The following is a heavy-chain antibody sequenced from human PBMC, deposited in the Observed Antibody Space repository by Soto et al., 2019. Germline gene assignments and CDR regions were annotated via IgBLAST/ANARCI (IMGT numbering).Heavy chain of an antibody. J-gene: IGHJ6*02. V-gene: IGHV1-24*01. CDR2: FDPEEDET. CDR1: GYTFTDLS. CDR3: ATGSGFGKWGHTSPFSYGMDV. D-gene: IGHD3-10*01. Sequence: ASVKVSCKVSGYTFTDLSVHWVRQAPGKGLEWMGGFDPEEDETIYAQKFKGRVAMTEDTSTDTAYMELSSLRSEDTAMYYCATGSGFGKWGHTSPFSYGMDVWGQGTAVTVYS.